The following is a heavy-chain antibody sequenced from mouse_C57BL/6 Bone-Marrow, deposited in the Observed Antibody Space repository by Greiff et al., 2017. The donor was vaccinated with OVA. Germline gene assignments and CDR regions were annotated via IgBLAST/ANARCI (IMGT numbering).Heavy chain of an antibody. J-gene: IGHJ4*01. V-gene: IGHV14-4*01. CDR2: IDPETGDT. CDR3: TTSGNPPYAMDY. CDR1: GFNIKDDY. Sequence: EVQLKESGAELVRPGASVKLSCTASGFNIKDDYMHWVKQRPEQGLEWIGWIDPETGDTEYASQFPGTATITADTSSNTAYLQLSSLTSEDTAVYYYTTSGNPPYAMDYWGKGTSVTVSS. D-gene: IGHD1-3*01.